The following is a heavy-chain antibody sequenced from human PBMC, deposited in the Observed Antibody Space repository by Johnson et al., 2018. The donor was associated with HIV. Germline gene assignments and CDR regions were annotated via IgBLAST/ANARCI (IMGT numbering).Heavy chain of an antibody. CDR3: ARDFMVGYYDSSGYYLYDAFDI. CDR1: GFSFDDYA. J-gene: IGHJ3*02. D-gene: IGHD3-22*01. V-gene: IGHV3-30-3*01. CDR2: ISYDGSNK. Sequence: QVQLVESGGGLVQPGRSLRLSCAASGFSFDDYAMYWVRQVPGKGLEWVTVISYDGSNKYYAHSVKGRFPISRDNSKNTLYLQMNSLRAEDTAVYYGARDFMVGYYDSSGYYLYDAFDIWGQGTMVTVSS.